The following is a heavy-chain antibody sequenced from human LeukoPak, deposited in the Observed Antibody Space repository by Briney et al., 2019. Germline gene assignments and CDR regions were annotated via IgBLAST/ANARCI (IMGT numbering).Heavy chain of an antibody. CDR1: GGSFSGYY. Sequence: SETLSLTCAVYGGSFSGYYWSRIRQPPGKGLEWIGEINHSGSTNYNPSLKSRVTISVDTSKNQFSLKLSSVTAADTAVYYCARGRGYDYVWGSYRSRYFDYWGQGTLVAVSS. J-gene: IGHJ4*02. CDR2: INHSGST. V-gene: IGHV4-34*01. D-gene: IGHD3-16*02. CDR3: ARGRGYDYVWGSYRSRYFDY.